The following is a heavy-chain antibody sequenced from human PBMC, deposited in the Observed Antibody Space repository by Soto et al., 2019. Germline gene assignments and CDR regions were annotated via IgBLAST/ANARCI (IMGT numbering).Heavy chain of an antibody. CDR1: GYTFTSCY. CDR2: INPSGGST. J-gene: IGHJ6*02. D-gene: IGHD2-8*02. V-gene: IGHV1-46*01. CDR3: ARELVVAGYYYGMDV. Sequence: ASVKVSCKASGYTFTSCYMHWVRQAPGQGLEWMGIINPSGGSTSYAQKFQGRVTMTRDTSTSTVYMELSSLRSEDTAVYYCARELVVAGYYYGMDVWGPGTTVTVSS.